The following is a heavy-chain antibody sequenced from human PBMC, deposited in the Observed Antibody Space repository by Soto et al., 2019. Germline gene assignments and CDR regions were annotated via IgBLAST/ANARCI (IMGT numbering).Heavy chain of an antibody. CDR3: ARVPDR. Sequence: SEPLSLTCTVSGGSISGYYWSWIRQPPGKGLEWIGYMYNTGSTVYNPSFKSRVTISVDTSKNQFSLKLNSVTAADTAVYYCARVPDRWGQGTLVTVS. CDR2: MYNTGST. D-gene: IGHD2-2*01. V-gene: IGHV4-59*01. J-gene: IGHJ5*02. CDR1: GGSISGYY.